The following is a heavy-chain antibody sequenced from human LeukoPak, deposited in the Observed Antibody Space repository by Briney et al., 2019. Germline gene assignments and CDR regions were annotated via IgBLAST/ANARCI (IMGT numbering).Heavy chain of an antibody. D-gene: IGHD3-10*01. CDR2: IYHSGST. CDR3: ARDYYSVTNYYYMDA. Sequence: SETLSLTCTVSGYSISSGYYWGWIRQPPGKGLEWIGSIYHSGSTYYNPSLKSRATISVDTSKNQFSLKLSSVTAADTAVYYCARDYYSVTNYYYMDAWGKGTTVTVSS. J-gene: IGHJ6*03. CDR1: GYSISSGYY. V-gene: IGHV4-38-2*02.